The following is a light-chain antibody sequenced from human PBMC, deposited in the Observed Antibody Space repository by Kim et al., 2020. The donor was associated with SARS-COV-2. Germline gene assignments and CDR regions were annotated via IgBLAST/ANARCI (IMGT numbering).Light chain of an antibody. CDR3: QQYYYGPLT. J-gene: IGKJ1*01. V-gene: IGKV4-1*01. CDR2: LAS. CDR1: QSLLYKSNSKNY. Sequence: DIVMPQSPDSLGVSLGESATINCKSSQSLLYKSNSKNYLSWFQQKPGQPPKLLISLASSRESGVPDRFSGNGSGTDFSLTITSLQAEDVAVYYCQQYYYGPLTFGQGTKVEIK.